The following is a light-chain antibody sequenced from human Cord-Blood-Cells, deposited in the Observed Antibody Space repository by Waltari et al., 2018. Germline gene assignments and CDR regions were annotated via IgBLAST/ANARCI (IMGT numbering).Light chain of an antibody. CDR1: QSVLYSSNNKNY. Sequence: DIVMTQSPDSLAVSLGERATINCKSSQSVLYSSNNKNYLAGYQQKPGQPPKLLIYWASTREGGVPDRLSGSGSGTAFSLTISSMQAEDVAVYYCQQYYSTLPITFGPGTKVDIK. CDR3: QQYYSTLPIT. CDR2: WAS. V-gene: IGKV4-1*01. J-gene: IGKJ3*01.